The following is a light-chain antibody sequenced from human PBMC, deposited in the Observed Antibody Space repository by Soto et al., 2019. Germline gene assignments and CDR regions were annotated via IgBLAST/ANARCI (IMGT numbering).Light chain of an antibody. CDR2: AAS. CDR3: QQSYSTPPT. Sequence: DIQMTRSPSSLSASVGDRVTITCRASQSISSYLNWYQQKPGKAPKLLIYAASSLQSGVPSRFSGSGSGTDFTLTISSLQPEDFATYYCQQSYSTPPTLGQGTKVDI. V-gene: IGKV1-39*01. J-gene: IGKJ2*01. CDR1: QSISSY.